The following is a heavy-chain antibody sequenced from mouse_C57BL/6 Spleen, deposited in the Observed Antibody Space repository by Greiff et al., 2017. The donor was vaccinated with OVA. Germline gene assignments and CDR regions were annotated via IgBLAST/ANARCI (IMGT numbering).Heavy chain of an antibody. CDR3: AREGYDYDGDAMDY. D-gene: IGHD2-4*01. V-gene: IGHV1-80*01. J-gene: IGHJ4*01. CDR2: IYPGDGDT. CDR1: GYAFSSYW. Sequence: QVQLQQSGAELVKPGASVKISCKASGYAFSSYWMNWVKQRPGKGLEWIGQIYPGDGDTNYNGKFKGKATLTADKSSSTAYMQLSSLTSDDSAVYFCAREGYDYDGDAMDYWGQGTSVTVSS.